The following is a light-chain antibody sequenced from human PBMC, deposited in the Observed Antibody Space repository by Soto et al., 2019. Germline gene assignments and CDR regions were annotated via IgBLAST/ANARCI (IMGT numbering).Light chain of an antibody. CDR2: EAT. CDR3: SSYSTSFFYV. J-gene: IGLJ1*01. Sequence: QSALTQPASVSGSPGQSITISCTGSSSDVGTYDLVSWYQHHPGAAPKLMIYEATRRPSGISYRFSGSKSGSTASLTIYGLRDEDEADYYCSSYSTSFFYVFGTGTKLTVL. CDR1: SSDVGTYDL. V-gene: IGLV2-14*02.